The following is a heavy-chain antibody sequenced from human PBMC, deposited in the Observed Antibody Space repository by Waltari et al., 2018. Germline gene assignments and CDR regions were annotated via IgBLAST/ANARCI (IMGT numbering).Heavy chain of an antibody. Sequence: QLQLQESGPGLVKPSETLSLTCTVSGGSISSSSYYWGWIRQPPGKGLEWIGSIYYSGSTYYNPSLKSRVTISVDTSKNQFSLKLSSVTAADTAVYYCARVVGAVARNWFDPWGQGTLVTVSS. V-gene: IGHV4-39*01. CDR1: GGSISSSSYY. CDR2: IYYSGST. D-gene: IGHD1-26*01. CDR3: ARVVGAVARNWFDP. J-gene: IGHJ5*02.